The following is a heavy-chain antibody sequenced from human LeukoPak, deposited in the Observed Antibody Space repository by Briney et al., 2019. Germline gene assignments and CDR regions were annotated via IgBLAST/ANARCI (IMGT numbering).Heavy chain of an antibody. CDR3: ARGFDSRFFDY. V-gene: IGHV3-7*01. CDR1: GFTFRSYW. CDR2: IKQDGSEK. D-gene: IGHD3-22*01. Sequence: GGSLRLSCADSGFTFRSYWMSWVRQAPGKGLEWVANIKQDGSEKYYVDSVKGRFTISRDNAKNSLYLQMNSLRAEDTAVYYCARGFDSRFFDYWGRGTLVTVSS. J-gene: IGHJ4*02.